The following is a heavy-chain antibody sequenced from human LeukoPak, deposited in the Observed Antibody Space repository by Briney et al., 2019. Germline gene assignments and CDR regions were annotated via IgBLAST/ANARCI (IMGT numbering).Heavy chain of an antibody. CDR2: IYTSGST. CDR1: GGSISSGSYY. V-gene: IGHV4-61*02. CDR3: ARDPGDYGLDY. J-gene: IGHJ4*02. Sequence: PSETLSLTCTVSGGSISSGSYYWSWIRQPAGKGLEWIGRIYTSGSTNYNPSLKSRVAISVDTSKNQFSLKLSSVTAADTAVYYCARDPGDYGLDYWGQGTLVTVSS. D-gene: IGHD4-17*01.